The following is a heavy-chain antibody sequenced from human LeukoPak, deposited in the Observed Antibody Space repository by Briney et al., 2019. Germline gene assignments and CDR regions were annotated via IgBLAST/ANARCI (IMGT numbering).Heavy chain of an antibody. Sequence: PGGSLRLSCAASGFTFSSYEMNWVRQAPGKGLEWVSYISSSGSTIYYEDSVKGRFTISRDNAKNSLYLQMNSLRAEDTAVYYCARDCSTSCYAAEDFDYWGQGTLVTVSS. CDR2: ISSSGSTI. CDR3: ARDCSTSCYAAEDFDY. J-gene: IGHJ4*02. V-gene: IGHV3-48*03. CDR1: GFTFSSYE. D-gene: IGHD2-2*01.